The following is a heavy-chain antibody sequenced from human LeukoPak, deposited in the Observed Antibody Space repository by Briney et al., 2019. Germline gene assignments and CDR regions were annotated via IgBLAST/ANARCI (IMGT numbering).Heavy chain of an antibody. CDR1: GFTFSSYG. J-gene: IGHJ3*02. CDR2: IRYDGSNK. V-gene: IGHV3-30*02. D-gene: IGHD6-13*01. Sequence: PGGSLRLSCAASGFTFSSYGMHWVRQAPGKGLEWVAFIRYDGSNKYYADSVKGRFTISRDNSKNTLYLQMNSLRAEDTAVYYCAKCRGGIADFDAFDIWGQGTMVTVSS. CDR3: AKCRGGIADFDAFDI.